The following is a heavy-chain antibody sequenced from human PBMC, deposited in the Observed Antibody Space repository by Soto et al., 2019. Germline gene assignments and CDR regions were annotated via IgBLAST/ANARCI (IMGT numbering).Heavy chain of an antibody. D-gene: IGHD6-13*01. Sequence: QLQLQESGPGLLKPSETLSLNCTVSGGSISSSSFHWGWIHQPPGKGLEWIGSIYDSGSTYYSPSLKRRVTISVDTSKTQFSPKLSSVTAAYTAVYYWARRERAAGTDWWFDPGGQGTLVTVSS. V-gene: IGHV4-39*01. CDR3: ARRERAAGTDWWFDP. CDR2: IYDSGST. J-gene: IGHJ5*02. CDR1: GGSISSSSFH.